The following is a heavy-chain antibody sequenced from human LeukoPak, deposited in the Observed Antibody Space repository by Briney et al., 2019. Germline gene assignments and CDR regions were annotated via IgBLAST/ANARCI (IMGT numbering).Heavy chain of an antibody. J-gene: IGHJ4*02. CDR3: TTDGVGVEGATYDN. V-gene: IGHV3-15*01. CDR2: IKAKAHGGTR. D-gene: IGHD1-26*01. Sequence: GGTLRLSCAASGFTFINAWMAWVRQAPGKALERVGRIKAKAHGGTREYAALVKGRFTISRDDSKNTLYLQMNSLKTEDTAVYYCTTDGVGVEGATYDNWGQGTLVSVSS. CDR1: GFTFINAW.